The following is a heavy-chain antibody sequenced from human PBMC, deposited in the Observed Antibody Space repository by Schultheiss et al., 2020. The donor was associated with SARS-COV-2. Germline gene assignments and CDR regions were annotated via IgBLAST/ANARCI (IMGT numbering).Heavy chain of an antibody. D-gene: IGHD3-10*01. CDR3: ARGYYGSGSEFDY. Sequence: GGSLRLSCAASGFTFSSYEMNWVRQAPGKGLEWVSYISSSGSTIYYADSVKGRFTISRDNAKNSLYLQMNSLRAEDTAVYYCARGYYGSGSEFDYWGQGTLVTVSS. V-gene: IGHV3-48*03. CDR1: GFTFSSYE. J-gene: IGHJ4*02. CDR2: ISSSGSTI.